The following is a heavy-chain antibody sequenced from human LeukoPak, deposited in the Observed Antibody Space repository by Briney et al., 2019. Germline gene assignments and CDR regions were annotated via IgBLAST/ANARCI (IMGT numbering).Heavy chain of an antibody. CDR3: ARGRLHQFNWFDP. J-gene: IGHJ5*02. D-gene: IGHD5-12*01. CDR2: INSDGSST. Sequence: GGSLRLSCAASGFTFSSYWMHWVRQAPGKGLVWVSRINSDGSSTSYADSVKGRFTISRDNAKNTLYLQMNSLRAEDTAVYYCARGRLHQFNWFDPWGQGTLVTVSS. CDR1: GFTFSSYW. V-gene: IGHV3-74*01.